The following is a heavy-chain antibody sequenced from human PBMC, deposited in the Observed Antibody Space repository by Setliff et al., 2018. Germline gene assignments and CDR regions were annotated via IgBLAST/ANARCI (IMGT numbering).Heavy chain of an antibody. D-gene: IGHD1-26*01. CDR2: IYHSGST. Sequence: SETLSLTCTASGASISSYYWSWVRQSPGKGLEWIGYIYHSGSTYYNPSLKSRVTISVDTSKNQFSLKLSSVTAADTAVYYCARVRAYSGSYYFDYWGQGTLVTVSS. V-gene: IGHV4-59*08. CDR1: GASISSYY. CDR3: ARVRAYSGSYYFDY. J-gene: IGHJ4*02.